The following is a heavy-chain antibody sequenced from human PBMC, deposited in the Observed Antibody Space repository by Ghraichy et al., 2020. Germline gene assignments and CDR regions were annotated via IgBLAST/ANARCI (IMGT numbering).Heavy chain of an antibody. J-gene: IGHJ3*02. V-gene: IGHV3-23*01. Sequence: GESLNISCAASGFTFSSYAMSWVRQAPGKGLEWVSAISGSGGSTYYADSVKGRFTISRDNSKNTLYLQMNSLRAEDTAVYYCAKDYYDSEIGAFDIWGQGTMVTVSS. CDR3: AKDYYDSEIGAFDI. D-gene: IGHD3-22*01. CDR1: GFTFSSYA. CDR2: ISGSGGST.